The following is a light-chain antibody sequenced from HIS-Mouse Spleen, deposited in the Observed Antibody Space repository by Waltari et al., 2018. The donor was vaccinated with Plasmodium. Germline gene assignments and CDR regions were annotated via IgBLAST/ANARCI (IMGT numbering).Light chain of an antibody. V-gene: IGLV2-23*03. J-gene: IGLJ2*01. CDR2: GGG. Sequence: QSALTQPASVSGAPGESITLSCTGTSSDVGSYNLASWYQQPPGKAPKLLVDGGGNLPAGVSSGCSGSRSGTTGSLTIAGLQAEDEADYYCCSYAGSSTFVVFGGGTKLTVL. CDR3: CSYAGSSTFVV. CDR1: SSDVGSYNL.